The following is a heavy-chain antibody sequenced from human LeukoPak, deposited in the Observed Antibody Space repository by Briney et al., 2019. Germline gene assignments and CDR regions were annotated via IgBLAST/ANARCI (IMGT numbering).Heavy chain of an antibody. CDR1: GYTFTSYG. CDR2: ISAYNGNT. J-gene: IGHJ4*02. Sequence: ASVKVSCKASGYTFTSYGISWVRQAPRQGLEWMGWISAYNGNTNYAQKLQGRITMTTDTSTSTAYMELRSLRSDDTAVYYCARGDSSGYYFVFDCWGQGTLVTVSS. CDR3: ARGDSSGYYFVFDC. D-gene: IGHD3-22*01. V-gene: IGHV1-18*01.